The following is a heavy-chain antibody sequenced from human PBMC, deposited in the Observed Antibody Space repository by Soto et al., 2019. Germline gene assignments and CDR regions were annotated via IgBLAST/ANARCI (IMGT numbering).Heavy chain of an antibody. CDR3: ARDKSYYYGMDV. J-gene: IGHJ6*02. CDR2: IYYSGST. V-gene: IGHV4-31*03. Sequence: QVQLQESGPGLVKPSPTLSLTCTVSGGSISSGGYYWSWSRQHPGKGLEWIGYIYYSGSTYYNPSLKSRVTISVDTSKNQFSLKLSSVTAADTAVYSCARDKSYYYGMDVWGQGTTVTVSS. CDR1: GGSISSGGYY.